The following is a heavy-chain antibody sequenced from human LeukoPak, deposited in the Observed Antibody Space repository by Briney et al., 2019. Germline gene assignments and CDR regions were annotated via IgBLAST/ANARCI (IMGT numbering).Heavy chain of an antibody. CDR1: GGSISSSY. V-gene: IGHV4-59*12. D-gene: IGHD2-21*02. Sequence: SETLSLTYTVSGGSISSSYWSWIRQPPGKGLEWIGYIYYSGSTNYNPSRKSRVTISVDTSKNQFSLKLRSVTAADTAVYYCAREVTAFDYWGQGTLVTVSS. CDR2: IYYSGST. J-gene: IGHJ4*02. CDR3: AREVTAFDY.